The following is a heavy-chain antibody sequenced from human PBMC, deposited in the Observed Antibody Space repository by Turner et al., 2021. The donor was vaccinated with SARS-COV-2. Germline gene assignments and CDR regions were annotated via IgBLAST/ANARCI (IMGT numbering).Heavy chain of an antibody. V-gene: IGHV4-39*01. CDR2: IFYSGST. CDR1: VGSIISSSDY. J-gene: IGHJ6*02. CDR3: ARIMDTAMDYYGMDV. D-gene: IGHD5-18*01. Sequence: QLQRQESGPGLVKPSETLSLPCTVSVGSIISSSDYWGWIRQPPGKGREWIGNIFYSGSTYYNPSLKSRVTISVDTSKNQFSLKLSSVTAADTAVYYCARIMDTAMDYYGMDVWGQGTTVTVSS.